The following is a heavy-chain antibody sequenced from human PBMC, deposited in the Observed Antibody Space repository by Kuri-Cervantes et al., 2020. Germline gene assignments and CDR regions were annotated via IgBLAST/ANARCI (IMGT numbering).Heavy chain of an antibody. CDR2: IYYSGST. Sequence: SETLSLTCAVSGYSISSGYYWSWIRQPPGKGLEWIGYIYYSGSTNYNPSLKSRVTISVDTSKNQFSLKLSSVTAADTAVYYCARLSRASSGWYSPFDYWGQGTLVTVSS. V-gene: IGHV4-61*01. CDR1: GYSISSGYY. D-gene: IGHD6-19*01. CDR3: ARLSRASSGWYSPFDY. J-gene: IGHJ4*02.